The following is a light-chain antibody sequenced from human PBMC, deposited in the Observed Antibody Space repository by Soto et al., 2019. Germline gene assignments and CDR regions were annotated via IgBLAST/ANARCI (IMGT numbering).Light chain of an antibody. CDR2: VAS. V-gene: IGKV3-20*01. CDR3: QQYGTSPTP. Sequence: EIVLTQSPGTLSLSPGERATLSCRASQNVGGRFLAWYQQKPGQAPRLLINVASTRATGIPDRFSGSGSGTDFPPPIRRLGPEVFAVYYCQQYGTSPTPFGQGTRRE. J-gene: IGKJ5*01. CDR1: QNVGGRF.